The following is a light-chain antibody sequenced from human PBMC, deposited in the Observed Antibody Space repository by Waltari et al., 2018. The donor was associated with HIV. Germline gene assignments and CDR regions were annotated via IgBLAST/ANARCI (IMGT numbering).Light chain of an antibody. V-gene: IGLV2-8*01. CDR2: EVT. Sequence: QSALTQPPSASGSPGQSVTISCTGTSSDVGVYDYISWYQQHPGKAPKLMIFEVTKRPLGVPDRFSGAKSGDTSSLTVSGLQAEDEAVYYCCSYAGSDVVFGGGTKLTVL. J-gene: IGLJ2*01. CDR3: CSYAGSDVV. CDR1: SSDVGVYDY.